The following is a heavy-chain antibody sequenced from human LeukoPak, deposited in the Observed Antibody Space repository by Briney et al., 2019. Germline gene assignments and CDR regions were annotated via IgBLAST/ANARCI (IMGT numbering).Heavy chain of an antibody. V-gene: IGHV4-39*01. D-gene: IGHD2/OR15-2a*01. CDR2: IHYSGGN. CDR1: GDSISSSNYY. CDR3: ARQKVYYYYFDY. Sequence: PSETLSLTCTVSGDSISSSNYYWGWIRQPPGKGLQWIGRIHYSGGNYYNPSLKSRVTISVDTSKNRFSLKVTSVTAADTAVYYCARQKVYYYYFDYWGQGTLVTVSS. J-gene: IGHJ4*02.